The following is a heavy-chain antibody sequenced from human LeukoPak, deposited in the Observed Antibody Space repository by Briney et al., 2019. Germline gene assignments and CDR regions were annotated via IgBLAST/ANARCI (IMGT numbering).Heavy chain of an antibody. CDR1: GGSISSSSYY. J-gene: IGHJ3*02. V-gene: IGHV4-39*07. CDR3: ATLSLDIVVVVAATTDAFDI. CDR2: IYYSGST. D-gene: IGHD2-15*01. Sequence: SETLSLTCTVSGGSISSSSYYWGWIRQPPGKGLEWIGSIYYSGSTYYNPSLKSRVTISVDTSKNQFSLKLSSVTAADTAVYYCATLSLDIVVVVAATTDAFDIWGQGTMVTVSS.